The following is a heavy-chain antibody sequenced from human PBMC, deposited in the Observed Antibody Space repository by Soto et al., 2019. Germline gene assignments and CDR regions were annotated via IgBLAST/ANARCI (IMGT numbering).Heavy chain of an antibody. V-gene: IGHV3-11*01. D-gene: IGHD3-10*01. CDR2: ISSSGSTI. CDR1: GFTFSDYY. Sequence: AGGSLRLSCAASGFTFSDYYMSWIRQAPGKGLEWVSYISSSGSTIYYADSVKGRFTISRDNAKNSLYLQMNSLRAEDTAVYYCARVITMDPWFDPWGQGTLVTVSS. CDR3: ARVITMDPWFDP. J-gene: IGHJ5*02.